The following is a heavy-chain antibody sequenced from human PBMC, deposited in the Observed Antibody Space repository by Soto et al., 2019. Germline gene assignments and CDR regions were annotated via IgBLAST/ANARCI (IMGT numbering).Heavy chain of an antibody. Sequence: QVQLQESGPGLVKPSQTLSLTCTVSGGSISSGDYYWSWIRQPPGKGLEWIGYIYYSGSTYYNPSLQSRVTXXVXTXKNQFSLKLSSVTAADTAVYYCARGSSWYSYNWFNPWGQGTLVTVSS. CDR3: ARGSSWYSYNWFNP. CDR1: GGSISSGDYY. D-gene: IGHD6-13*01. CDR2: IYYSGST. J-gene: IGHJ5*02. V-gene: IGHV4-30-4*01.